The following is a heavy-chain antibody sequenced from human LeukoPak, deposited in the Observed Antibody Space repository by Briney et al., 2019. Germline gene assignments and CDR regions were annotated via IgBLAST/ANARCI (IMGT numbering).Heavy chain of an antibody. CDR1: GGSISSGSYY. D-gene: IGHD6-13*01. V-gene: IGHV4-61*02. CDR3: AREAAAGTFYFDY. CDR2: IDTSGST. Sequence: SQTLSLTCTVSGGSISSGSYYWSWIRQPAGKGLEWIGRIDTSGSTNYNPSLKSRVTISVDTSKNQFSLKLSSVTAADTAVYYCAREAAAGTFYFDYWGQGTLVTVSS. J-gene: IGHJ4*02.